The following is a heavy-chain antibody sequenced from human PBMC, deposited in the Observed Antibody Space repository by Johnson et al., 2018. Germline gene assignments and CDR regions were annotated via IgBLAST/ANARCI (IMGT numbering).Heavy chain of an antibody. CDR2: LFRGGNT. V-gene: IGHV3-66*02. Sequence: EVQLVESGGGVVQPGGSLRLSCAASGLNVSENYMTWVRQAPGKGLEWVPILFRGGNTYSAATVKGRFTISRENSKNPLYLQMKGLRAEDTAVYYCAREDISGYYVRHWGQGTLVTVSS. J-gene: IGHJ1*01. CDR3: AREDISGYYVRH. D-gene: IGHD3-22*01. CDR1: GLNVSENY.